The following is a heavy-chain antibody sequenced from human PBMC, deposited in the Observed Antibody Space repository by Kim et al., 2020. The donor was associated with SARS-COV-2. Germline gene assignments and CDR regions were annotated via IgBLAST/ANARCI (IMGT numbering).Heavy chain of an antibody. Sequence: GGSLRLSCAASGFTFSLYSMSWVRQAPGKGLEWVSSISGNGESTYYADSVKGRFTISRDTSKSTLYLQMNSLRAEDTAVYYCARDRRGFHTYYGMDVWGQGTTVTVSS. CDR3: ARDRRGFHTYYGMDV. J-gene: IGHJ6*02. CDR1: GFTFSLYS. V-gene: IGHV3-23*01. D-gene: IGHD3-10*01. CDR2: ISGNGEST.